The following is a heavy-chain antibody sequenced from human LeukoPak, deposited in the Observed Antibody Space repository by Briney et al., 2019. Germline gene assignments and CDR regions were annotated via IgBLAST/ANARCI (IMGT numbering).Heavy chain of an antibody. CDR2: ITATGSRT. V-gene: IGHV3-23*01. CDR1: GFTFGSYT. D-gene: IGHD3-16*01. J-gene: IGHJ4*02. Sequence: GGSLRLSCAASGFTFGSYTMSWVRQAPGKGLEWVSGITATGSRTYYADSVKGRFTISRDSSKNTLYLQLNSLGVDDTAVYYCATSMGGGNVYYWGQGTLVTVSS. CDR3: ATSMGGGNVYY.